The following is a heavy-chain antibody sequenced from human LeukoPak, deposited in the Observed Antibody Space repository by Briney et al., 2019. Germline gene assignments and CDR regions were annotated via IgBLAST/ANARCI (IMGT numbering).Heavy chain of an antibody. CDR2: INPYTGDT. CDR1: GYAFIDYS. CDR3: VSGSSSDY. D-gene: IGHD1-26*01. Sequence: ASVKVSCKASGYAFIDYSIHWVRQAPGLGLQCVGWINPYTGDTTYAQEFQGRVTMTRDTSTSTAYMELSRLRSDDTAVYFCVSGSSSDYWGQGTLVTVSS. V-gene: IGHV1-2*02. J-gene: IGHJ4*02.